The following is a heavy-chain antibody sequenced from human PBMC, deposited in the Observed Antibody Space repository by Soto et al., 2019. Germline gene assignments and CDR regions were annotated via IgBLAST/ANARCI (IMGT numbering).Heavy chain of an antibody. Sequence: TGGSLRLSCAASGFTFSSYDMHWVRQATGKGLEWVSAIGTAGDTYYPGSVKGRFTISRENAKNSLYLQMNSLRAEDTAVYYCARALVNGDYAYYYYYGMDVWGQGTTVTVSS. CDR2: IGTAGDT. CDR1: GFTFSSYD. J-gene: IGHJ6*02. CDR3: ARALVNGDYAYYYYYGMDV. V-gene: IGHV3-13*01. D-gene: IGHD4-17*01.